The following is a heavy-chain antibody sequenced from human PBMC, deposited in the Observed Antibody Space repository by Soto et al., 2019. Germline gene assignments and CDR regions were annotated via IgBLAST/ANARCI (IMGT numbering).Heavy chain of an antibody. V-gene: IGHV1-3*05. CDR3: ARAVAVPADFDY. CDR1: GHTFTGYA. J-gene: IGHJ4*02. D-gene: IGHD6-19*01. Sequence: QVQLVQSGAEEKKPGASVKVSCKASGHTFTGYAMHWVRQAPGQRLEWMGWINAGNGNTKYSQKFQGRVTITRDTSASTAYMELSSLRSEDTAVYYCARAVAVPADFDYWGPGTLVTVSS. CDR2: INAGNGNT.